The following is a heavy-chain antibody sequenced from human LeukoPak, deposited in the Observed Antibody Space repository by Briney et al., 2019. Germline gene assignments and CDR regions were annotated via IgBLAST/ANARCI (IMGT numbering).Heavy chain of an antibody. CDR3: AKSYYDFWSGYPEAFAF. J-gene: IGHJ3*01. V-gene: IGHV3-23*01. CDR2: ISGSGGST. Sequence: GGSLRLSCAAYGFTFSSYAMRWVRQAPGKGLEWVSAISGSGGSTYYADSVKGRFTISRDNSKNTLYLQMNSLRAEDTAVYYCAKSYYDFWSGYPEAFAFWGQGTMVTVSS. CDR1: GFTFSSYA. D-gene: IGHD3-3*01.